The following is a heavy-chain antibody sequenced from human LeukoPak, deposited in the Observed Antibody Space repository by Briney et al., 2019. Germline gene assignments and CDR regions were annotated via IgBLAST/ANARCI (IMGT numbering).Heavy chain of an antibody. CDR2: IIPIFGTA. CDR1: GGTFSSYA. D-gene: IGHD6-19*01. Sequence: GASVKVSCKASGGTFSSYAISWVRQAPGQGLEWMGGIIPIFGTANYAQKFQGRVTITADESTSTAYMELSSLRSEDTAVYYCARLAVADPGYYYYYMDVWGKGTTVTVSS. J-gene: IGHJ6*03. CDR3: ARLAVADPGYYYYYMDV. V-gene: IGHV1-69*13.